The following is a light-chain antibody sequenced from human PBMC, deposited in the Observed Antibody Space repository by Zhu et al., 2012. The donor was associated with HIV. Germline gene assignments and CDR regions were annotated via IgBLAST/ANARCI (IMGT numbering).Light chain of an antibody. CDR3: QLRDDWSWT. Sequence: IVLTQSPGTLSLSPGERATLSCRASQSVGSNLAWYQQKPGQAPRLFIYDASNRASGIPARFTGSGSGTDFTLTISSLEPEDFAIYYCQLRDDWSWTFGQGTKVEIK. J-gene: IGKJ1*01. CDR1: QSVGSN. V-gene: IGKV3-11*01. CDR2: DAS.